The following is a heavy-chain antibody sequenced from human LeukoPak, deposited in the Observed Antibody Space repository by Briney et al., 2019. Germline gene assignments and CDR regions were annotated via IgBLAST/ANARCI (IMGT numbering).Heavy chain of an antibody. CDR1: GYTFTSYV. Sequence: GASVKVSCKASGYTFTSYVISWVRQAPGQGLEWMGWISAYNGNTNYAQKLQGRVTMTTDTSTSTAYMELRSLRSDDTAVYYCARDGYGDYPKYFQHWGQGTLVTVSS. V-gene: IGHV1-18*01. J-gene: IGHJ1*01. CDR3: ARDGYGDYPKYFQH. D-gene: IGHD4-17*01. CDR2: ISAYNGNT.